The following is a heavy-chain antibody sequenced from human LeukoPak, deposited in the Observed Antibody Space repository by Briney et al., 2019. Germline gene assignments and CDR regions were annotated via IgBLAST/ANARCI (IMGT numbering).Heavy chain of an antibody. Sequence: PGGSLRLSCAASGFTFSSYAMSWVRQAPGRGLEWMTNINQDGSEKYYVDSVKGRFTISRDNAKNLLYLQMNSLRAEDTAVYYCARCIAAPRGYWYFDLCGRGTLVTVSS. J-gene: IGHJ2*01. CDR3: ARCIAAPRGYWYFDL. CDR1: GFTFSSYA. CDR2: INQDGSEK. V-gene: IGHV3-7*05. D-gene: IGHD6-6*01.